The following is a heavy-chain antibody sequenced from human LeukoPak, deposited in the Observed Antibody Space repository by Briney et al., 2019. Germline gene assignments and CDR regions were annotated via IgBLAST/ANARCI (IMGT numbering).Heavy chain of an antibody. D-gene: IGHD6-6*01. Sequence: PGGSLRLSCTTSGFTFGDYAMSWVRQPPGKGLDWVGFIRSNADGGRTEYAASVKGRFIISRDDSRSIAYVQMNGLKTEDTAVYYCTRWDSSSLEEADFDYWGQGTLVTVSS. V-gene: IGHV3-49*04. J-gene: IGHJ4*02. CDR1: GFTFGDYA. CDR2: IRSNADGGRT. CDR3: TRWDSSSLEEADFDY.